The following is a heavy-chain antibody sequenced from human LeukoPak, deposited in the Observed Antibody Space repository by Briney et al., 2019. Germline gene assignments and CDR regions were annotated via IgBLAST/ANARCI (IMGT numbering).Heavy chain of an antibody. Sequence: ASVKVSCKASGYTFTSYYMHWVRQAPGQGLEWMGIINPSGGSTSYAQKFQGRVTMTRDTSTSTVYMELSSLRSEDTAVYYCARDLAGADNYESSAYSGWFDPWGQGILVTVFS. J-gene: IGHJ5*02. V-gene: IGHV1-46*01. CDR1: GYTFTSYY. CDR2: INPSGGST. D-gene: IGHD3-22*01. CDR3: ARDLAGADNYESSAYSGWFDP.